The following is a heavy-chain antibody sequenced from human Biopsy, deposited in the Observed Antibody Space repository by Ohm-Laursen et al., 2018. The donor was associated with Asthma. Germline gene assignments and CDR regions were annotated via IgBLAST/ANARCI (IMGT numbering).Heavy chain of an antibody. V-gene: IGHV5-51*01. CDR2: IFAANSET. CDR3: ARFIDGTFFVDY. J-gene: IGHJ4*02. Sequence: GESLKISCKASGYTFSDSWIGWVRQMPGKGLEWMGIIFAANSETKYGPSFQGQVTISADMSISTAFLQWSSLEASDTAIYYCARFIDGTFFVDYWGQGTLVTVSS. D-gene: IGHD1-7*01. CDR1: GYTFSDSW.